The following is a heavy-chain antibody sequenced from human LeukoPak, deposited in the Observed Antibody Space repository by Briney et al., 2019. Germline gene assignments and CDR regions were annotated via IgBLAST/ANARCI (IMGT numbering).Heavy chain of an antibody. CDR1: GFTFTSHS. CDR2: ISSSTTNI. Sequence: PGESLRLSCAASGFTFTSHSLNWVRQAPGKGLEWVSSISSSTTNIYYADSVKGRFSISRDNARNSLYLQMNSLTAEDTGVFYCAKDSSSQYQLLSGGDYWGQGTLVTVSS. D-gene: IGHD2-2*01. J-gene: IGHJ4*02. CDR3: AKDSSSQYQLLSGGDY. V-gene: IGHV3-21*01.